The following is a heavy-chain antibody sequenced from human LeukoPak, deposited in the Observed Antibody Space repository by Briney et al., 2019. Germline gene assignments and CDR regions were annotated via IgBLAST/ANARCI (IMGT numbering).Heavy chain of an antibody. CDR2: INSDGSST. V-gene: IGHV3-74*01. J-gene: IGHJ1*01. D-gene: IGHD6-19*01. Sequence: GGSLRLSCAASGFTFSSYWMHWVRHAPGKGLVWVSRINSDGSSTSYADSVKGRFTISRDNAKNTLYLQMNSLRAEDTAVYYCLGGYPSYGNFQHWGQGSLVTVSS. CDR1: GFTFSSYW. CDR3: LGGYPSYGNFQH.